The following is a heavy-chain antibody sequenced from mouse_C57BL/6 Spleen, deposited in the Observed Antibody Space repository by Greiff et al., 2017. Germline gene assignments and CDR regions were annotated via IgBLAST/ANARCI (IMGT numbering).Heavy chain of an antibody. CDR3: ARGGTYYSSYDWYFDV. Sequence: QVQLQQSGPELVKPGASVKISCKASGYAFSSSWMNWVKQRPGKGLEWIGRIYPGDGDTNYNGKFKGKATLTADTSSSTAYMQLSSLTSEDSAVYFGARGGTYYSSYDWYFDVWGTGTTVTVSS. V-gene: IGHV1-82*01. CDR1: GYAFSSSW. CDR2: IYPGDGDT. J-gene: IGHJ1*03. D-gene: IGHD2-5*01.